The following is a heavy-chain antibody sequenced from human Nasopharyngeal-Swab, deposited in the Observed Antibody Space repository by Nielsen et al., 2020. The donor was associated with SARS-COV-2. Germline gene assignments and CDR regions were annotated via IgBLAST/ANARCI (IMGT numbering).Heavy chain of an antibody. CDR1: GFTFRTYT. CDR2: ISSSSTTI. J-gene: IGHJ6*02. Sequence: SLKISGAAFGFTFRTYTLNWVRQAPGKGLKWVAYISSSSTTIYYTGSVRGRFTISRDNAKNSLFLQMNSLRDADTAVYYCARDIYPGAYGMDVWGQGTTVTVSS. V-gene: IGHV3-48*02. D-gene: IGHD2-2*02. CDR3: ARDIYPGAYGMDV.